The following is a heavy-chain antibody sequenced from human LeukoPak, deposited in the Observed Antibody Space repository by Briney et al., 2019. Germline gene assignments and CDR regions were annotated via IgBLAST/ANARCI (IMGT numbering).Heavy chain of an antibody. V-gene: IGHV3-21*04. CDR3: AKDTVTSSYYYYGMDV. CDR2: ISSGSRDI. Sequence: SGGSLRLSCVASGFTFNNYTMNWVRQTPGKGLEWVSSISSGSRDIYYADSVKGRFTVSRDNAKNSLYLQMNSLRAEDTALYYCAKDTVTSSYYYYGMDVWGQGTTVTVSS. J-gene: IGHJ6*02. D-gene: IGHD4-17*01. CDR1: GFTFNNYT.